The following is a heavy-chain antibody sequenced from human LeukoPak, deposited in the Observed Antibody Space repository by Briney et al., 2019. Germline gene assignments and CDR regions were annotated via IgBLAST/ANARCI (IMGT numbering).Heavy chain of an antibody. V-gene: IGHV3-30*02. Sequence: PGGSLRLSCAESGFTFSSYGMYWVRQAPGKGLEWVAFIRYDGSNKYYADSVKGRFTISRDNSKNTLYLQMDSLRAEDTAVYYCAKDAVAGTCFDYWGQGTLVTVSS. CDR2: IRYDGSNK. D-gene: IGHD6-19*01. CDR3: AKDAVAGTCFDY. J-gene: IGHJ4*02. CDR1: GFTFSSYG.